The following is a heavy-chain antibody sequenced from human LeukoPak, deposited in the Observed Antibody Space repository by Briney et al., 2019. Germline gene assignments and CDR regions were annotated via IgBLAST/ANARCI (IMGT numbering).Heavy chain of an antibody. V-gene: IGHV4-39*07. CDR1: GGSISSGTYY. Sequence: PSETLSLTCAVSGGSISSGTYYWGWIRQPPGKGLEWIGSIYYSGSTYYNPSLKSRVTISVDTSKNQFSLKLSSVTAADTAVYYCARDCSILLGYYYGMDVWGQGTTVTVSS. J-gene: IGHJ6*02. D-gene: IGHD2-8*02. CDR3: ARDCSILLGYYYGMDV. CDR2: IYYSGST.